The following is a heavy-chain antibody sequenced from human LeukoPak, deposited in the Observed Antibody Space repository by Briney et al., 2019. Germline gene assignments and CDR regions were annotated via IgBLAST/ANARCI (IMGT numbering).Heavy chain of an antibody. V-gene: IGHV1-69*13. J-gene: IGHJ4*02. CDR3: TRAIRNQLLSEY. D-gene: IGHD2-2*01. CDR1: GGTFSSYA. CDR2: IIPIFGTA. Sequence: SVKVSCKASGGTFSSYAISWVRQAPGQGLEWMGGIIPIFGTANYAQKFQGRVTITADESTSTAYMELSSLMSDDTAVYYCTRAIRNQLLSEYWGQGTLVTVSS.